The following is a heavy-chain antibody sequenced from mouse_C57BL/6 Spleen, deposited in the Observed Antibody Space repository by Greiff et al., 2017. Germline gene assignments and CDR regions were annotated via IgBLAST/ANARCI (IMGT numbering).Heavy chain of an antibody. J-gene: IGHJ4*01. CDR2: IYPGSGST. CDR1: GYPFTSYW. D-gene: IGHD2-3*01. Sequence: QVQLQQPRAELGKPGASVKMSCKASGYPFTSYWITWVKQGPGQGLAWIGDIYPGSGSTNYNEKFKSKATLTVDTSSSPAYMQLSSLTSEDSAVYYTARSWLLGAMDYCAQGTPVTVSS. V-gene: IGHV1-55*01. CDR3: ARSWLLGAMDY.